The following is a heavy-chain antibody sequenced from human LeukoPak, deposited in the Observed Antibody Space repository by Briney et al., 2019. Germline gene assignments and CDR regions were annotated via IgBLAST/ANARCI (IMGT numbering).Heavy chain of an antibody. CDR3: ARFSVGGTYYPDY. CDR2: IYPGDSDT. Sequence: HGESLNISCKGSGYTFTNPWIGWVRQMPGKGLEWMGVIYPGDSDTRYRPSFQGQVTVSADKSSSTAYLQWSSLKASDTAMYYCARFSVGGTYYPDYWGQGTLVTVSS. D-gene: IGHD1-26*01. CDR1: GYTFTNPW. J-gene: IGHJ4*02. V-gene: IGHV5-51*01.